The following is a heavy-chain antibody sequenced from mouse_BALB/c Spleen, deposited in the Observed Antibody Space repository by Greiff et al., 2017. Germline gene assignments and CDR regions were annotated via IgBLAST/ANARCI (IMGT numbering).Heavy chain of an antibody. CDR2: IYPGGGYT. V-gene: IGHV1-63*02. D-gene: IGHD2-3*01. J-gene: IGHJ4*01. CDR3: ASGDGYYGDYAMDY. Sequence: VMLVESGAELVRPGTSVKISCKASGYTFTNYWLGWVKQRPGHGLEWIGDIYPGGGYTNYNEKFKGKATLTADTSSSTAYMQLSSLTSEDSAVYFCASGDGYYGDYAMDYWGQGTSVTVSS. CDR1: GYTFTNYW.